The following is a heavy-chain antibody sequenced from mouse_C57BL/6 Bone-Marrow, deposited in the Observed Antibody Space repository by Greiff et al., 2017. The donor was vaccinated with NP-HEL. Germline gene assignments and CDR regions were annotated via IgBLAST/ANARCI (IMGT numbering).Heavy chain of an antibody. J-gene: IGHJ3*01. CDR3: ARSTGTWFAY. CDR2: INPSTGGT. CDR1: GYSFTGYY. D-gene: IGHD4-1*02. Sequence: DVQLQESGPELVKPGASVKISCKASGYSFTGYYMNWVKQSPEKSLEWIGEINPSTGGTTYNQKFKAKATLTVDKSSSTAYMQLKSLTSEDSAVYYCARSTGTWFAYWGQGTLVTVSA. V-gene: IGHV1-42*01.